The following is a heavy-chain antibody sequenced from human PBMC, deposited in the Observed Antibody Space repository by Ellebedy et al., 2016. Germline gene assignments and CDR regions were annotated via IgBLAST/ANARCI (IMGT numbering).Heavy chain of an antibody. CDR3: AKVYQLLRYYGMDV. J-gene: IGHJ6*02. V-gene: IGHV3-23*01. D-gene: IGHD2-2*01. CDR2: ISGSGGST. CDR1: GFTFSSYA. Sequence: GESLKISXAASGFTFSSYAMSWVRQAPGKGLEWVSAISGSGGSTYYADSVKGRFTISRDNSKNTLYLQMNSLRAEDTAVYYCAKVYQLLRYYGMDVWGQGTTATVSS.